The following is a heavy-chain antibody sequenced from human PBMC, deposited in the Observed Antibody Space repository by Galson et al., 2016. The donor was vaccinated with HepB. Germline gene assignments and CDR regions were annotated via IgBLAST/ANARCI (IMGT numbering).Heavy chain of an antibody. CDR2: ISRGGEIT. CDR1: GFTFSGYV. Sequence: SLRLSCAASGFTFSGYVMSWVRQAPGKGLEWVSGISRGGEITYYADSARGRFTISRDNAKNSLYLHMSSLRAEDTAVYYRAKDRDDHGDFAFDQWGQGTLVTVST. V-gene: IGHV3-23*01. J-gene: IGHJ4*02. D-gene: IGHD4-17*01. CDR3: AKDRDDHGDFAFDQ.